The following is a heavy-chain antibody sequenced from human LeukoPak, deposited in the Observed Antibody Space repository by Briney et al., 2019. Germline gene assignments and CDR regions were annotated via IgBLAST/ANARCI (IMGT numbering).Heavy chain of an antibody. V-gene: IGHV4-4*07. J-gene: IGHJ6*03. CDR2: IYTSGST. Sequence: SETLSLTCTVSGGSISSYYWSWIRQLAGKGLEWIGRIYTSGSTNYNPSLKSRVTMSVDTSKNQFSLKLSSVTAADTAVYYCASTPETYYDFWSGYSDYYYYYMDVWGKGTTVTVSS. D-gene: IGHD3-3*01. CDR1: GGSISSYY. CDR3: ASTPETYYDFWSGYSDYYYYYMDV.